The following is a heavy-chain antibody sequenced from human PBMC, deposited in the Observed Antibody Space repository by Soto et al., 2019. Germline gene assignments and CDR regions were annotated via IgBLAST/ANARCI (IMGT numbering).Heavy chain of an antibody. J-gene: IGHJ5*02. CDR1: GGSFSGYY. D-gene: IGHD3-10*01. Sequence: SETLSLTCAVYGGSFSGYYWSWIRQPPGKGLEWIGEINHSGSTNYNPSLKSRVTISVDTSKNQFSLKLSSVTAADTAVYYCARGIKSSPWGQGTLVTVSS. CDR3: ARGIKSSP. CDR2: INHSGST. V-gene: IGHV4-34*01.